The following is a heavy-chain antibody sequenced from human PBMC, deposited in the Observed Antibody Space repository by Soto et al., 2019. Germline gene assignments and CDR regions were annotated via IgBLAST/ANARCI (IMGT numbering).Heavy chain of an antibody. V-gene: IGHV4-30-2*01. D-gene: IGHD3-16*01. CDR2: ISPTGTT. CDR1: GGSISADGYS. CDR3: AKQRSGGGQFDP. Sequence: QLQLQESGSGLVTPSQTLSLTCAVSGGSISADGYSWNWIRQPPGKGLEWIAYISPTGTTLYNPSLKSRVTISIDVSKNQFSLELASVTAADTAVYYCAKQRSGGGQFDPWGQGTLVTVSS. J-gene: IGHJ5*02.